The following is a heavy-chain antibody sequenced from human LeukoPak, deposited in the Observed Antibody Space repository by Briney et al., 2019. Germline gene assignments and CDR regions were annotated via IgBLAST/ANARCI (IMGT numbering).Heavy chain of an antibody. V-gene: IGHV1-69*13. D-gene: IGHD2/OR15-2a*01. Sequence: SVKVSCKASGGTFISYAISWVRQAPGQGLEWMGGIIPIFGTANYAQKFQGRVTITADESTSTAYMELSSLRSEDTAVFYCARRPQSYYYFDYWGQGTLVTVSS. CDR1: GGTFISYA. CDR2: IIPIFGTA. J-gene: IGHJ4*02. CDR3: ARRPQSYYYFDY.